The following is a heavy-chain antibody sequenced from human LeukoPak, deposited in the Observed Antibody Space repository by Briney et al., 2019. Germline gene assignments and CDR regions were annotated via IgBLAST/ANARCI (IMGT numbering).Heavy chain of an antibody. J-gene: IGHJ4*02. CDR2: IYSGGST. D-gene: IGHD2-2*01. CDR1: GFTVSSNY. V-gene: IGHV3-53*04. CDR3: ARGLVGRFDY. Sequence: GGSLGLSCAASGFTVSSNYMSWVRQAPGKGLEWVSVIYSGGSTYYADSVKGRFTISRHNSKNTLYLQMNSLRAEDTAVYYCARGLVGRFDYWGQGTLVTVSS.